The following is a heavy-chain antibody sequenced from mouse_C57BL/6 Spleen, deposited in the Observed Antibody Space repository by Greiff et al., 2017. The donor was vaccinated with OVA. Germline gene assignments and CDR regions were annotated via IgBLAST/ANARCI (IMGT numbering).Heavy chain of an antibody. CDR3: ARWNGFAY. J-gene: IGHJ3*01. Sequence: QVQLKESGAELVKPGASVKLSCKASGYAFSSYWMNWVKQRPGKGLAWIGQIYPGDGDTNYNGKFKGKATLTADKSYSTAYMQLSSLTSEDSAVYCWARWNGFAYWGQGTLVTVSA. CDR2: IYPGDGDT. CDR1: GYAFSSYW. V-gene: IGHV1-80*01.